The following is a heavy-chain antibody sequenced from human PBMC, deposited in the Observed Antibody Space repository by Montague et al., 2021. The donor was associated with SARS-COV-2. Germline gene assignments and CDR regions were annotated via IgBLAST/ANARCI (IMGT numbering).Heavy chain of an antibody. CDR3: ARVRHLGRGMGV. CDR2: TFYRSEWNY. Sequence: CAISGDSVSRNDMAWNWFRQSPSRGLEWLGRTFYRSEWNYHYADSLKSRITIDPDTSKNQVSLQLRSVTPEDTAVYFCARVRHLGRGMGVWGQGTTVTVSS. V-gene: IGHV6-1*01. D-gene: IGHD7-27*01. J-gene: IGHJ6*02. CDR1: GDSVSRNDMA.